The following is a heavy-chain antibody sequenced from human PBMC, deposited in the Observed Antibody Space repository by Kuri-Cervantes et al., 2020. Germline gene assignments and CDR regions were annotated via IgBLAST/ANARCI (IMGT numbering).Heavy chain of an antibody. CDR2: ISGSGCST. J-gene: IGHJ5*02. Sequence: GESLKISCAASGFTFSSYAMSWVRQAPGKGLEWVSNISGSGCSTYCADSVKGRFTISRDNSKNTLYLQMNSLRVEDTAVYYCGRNVRTIEPWGQGTLVTDSS. CDR1: GFTFSSYA. D-gene: IGHD1/OR15-1a*01. CDR3: GRNVRTIEP. V-gene: IGHV3-23*01.